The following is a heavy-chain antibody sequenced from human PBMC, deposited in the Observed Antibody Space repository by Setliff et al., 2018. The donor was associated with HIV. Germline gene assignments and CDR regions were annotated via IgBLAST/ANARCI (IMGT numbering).Heavy chain of an antibody. V-gene: IGHV4-61*09. CDR3: ARGDTYYHDRSGYVKSALDAFDTSGYYRGSAFDF. Sequence: SETLSLTCTVSGGSISRGDYYWNWIRQPAGKGLEWIGHIYTSGSTSGSTNYNPSLKSRVTISVDMSKNQFSLKLNSVTAADTAVYHCARGDTYYHDRSGYVKSALDAFDTSGYYRGSAFDFWGQGTLVTVSS. J-gene: IGHJ4*02. D-gene: IGHD3-22*01. CDR1: GGSISRGDYY. CDR2: IYTSGSTSGST.